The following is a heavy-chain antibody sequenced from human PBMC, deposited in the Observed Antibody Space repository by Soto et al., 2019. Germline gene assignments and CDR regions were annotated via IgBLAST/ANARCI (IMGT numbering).Heavy chain of an antibody. J-gene: IGHJ3*02. CDR1: GGTLSDHG. V-gene: IGHV1-69*06. Sequence: QVQLEQSGAEVKKPGSSVKVSCKASGGTLSDHGVAWLRQAPGPGLEWMGGTIPVFNTAKYAQKFQGRVTVTADKVTHIAYMELSSLRSGDTAFYFCARGVYGSGNYYTGPSAFDIWGQGTMVIGSS. CDR3: ARGVYGSGNYYTGPSAFDI. CDR2: TIPVFNTA. D-gene: IGHD3-10*01.